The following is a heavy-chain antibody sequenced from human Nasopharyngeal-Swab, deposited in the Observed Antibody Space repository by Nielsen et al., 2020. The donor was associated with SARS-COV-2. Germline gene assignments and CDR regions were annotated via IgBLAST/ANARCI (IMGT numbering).Heavy chain of an antibody. CDR2: IYYSGST. D-gene: IGHD3-16*01. J-gene: IGHJ3*02. Sequence: ESLKISCTVSGGSISSYYWSWIRQPPGKGLEWIGYIYYSGSTNYNPSLKSRVTISVDTSKNQFSLKLSSVTAADTAVYYRARAGVGGAFDIWGQGTMVTVSS. V-gene: IGHV4-59*01. CDR3: ARAGVGGAFDI. CDR1: GGSISSYY.